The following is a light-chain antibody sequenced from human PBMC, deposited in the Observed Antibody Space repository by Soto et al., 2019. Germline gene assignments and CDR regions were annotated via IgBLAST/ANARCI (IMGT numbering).Light chain of an antibody. CDR1: SSNIGGNS. CDR3: GSWDSSLSAYV. J-gene: IGLJ1*01. Sequence: QSVLTQPPSVSAAPGQKVTISCSGSSSNIGGNSVSWYQQLPGTAPKLLIYDDNKRPSGIPDRFSGSKSGTSATLGITGFQTGDEADYYCGSWDSSLSAYVFGNGTMVTVL. CDR2: DDN. V-gene: IGLV1-51*01.